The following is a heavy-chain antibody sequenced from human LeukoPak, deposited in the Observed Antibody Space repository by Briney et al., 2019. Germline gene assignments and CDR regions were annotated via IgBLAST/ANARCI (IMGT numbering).Heavy chain of an antibody. Sequence: ASVKVSCMASGYTFTGYYVHWVRQAPGQGLEWMGWINTNSGGTNYAQKFQGRVTMTRDTSISTAYMELGRLRSDDTAVYYCARVRGRSSSFRTSWTLIDYWGQGTLVTVSS. J-gene: IGHJ4*02. V-gene: IGHV1-2*02. D-gene: IGHD6-13*01. CDR3: ARVRGRSSSFRTSWTLIDY. CDR2: INTNSGGT. CDR1: GYTFTGYY.